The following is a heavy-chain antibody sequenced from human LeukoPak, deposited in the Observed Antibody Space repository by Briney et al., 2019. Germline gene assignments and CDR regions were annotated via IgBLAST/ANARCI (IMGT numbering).Heavy chain of an antibody. D-gene: IGHD3-10*01. J-gene: IGHJ4*02. V-gene: IGHV1-8*03. CDR2: MNPNSGNT. CDR1: GYTFTSYD. CDR3: TRDGSITMVRGVNDY. Sequence: ASVKVSCKASGYTFTSYDINWVRQATGQGLEWMGWMNPNSGNTGYAQKFQGRVTITRNTSISTAYMELSSLRSEDTAVYYCTRDGSITMVRGVNDYWGQGTLVTVSS.